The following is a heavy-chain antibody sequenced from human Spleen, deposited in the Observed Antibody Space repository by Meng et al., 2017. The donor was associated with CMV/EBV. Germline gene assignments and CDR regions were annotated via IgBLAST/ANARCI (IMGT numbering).Heavy chain of an antibody. Sequence: VGSLRLSCAASGFTFSSYSMNWVRQAPGKGLEWVSYISSSSSTIYYADSVKGRFTISRDNAKNSLYLQMNSLRAEDTAVYYCARAEPPPNPYYDFWSGYYTGYYYGMDVWGQGTTVTVSS. J-gene: IGHJ6*02. D-gene: IGHD3-3*01. CDR3: ARAEPPPNPYYDFWSGYYTGYYYGMDV. CDR2: ISSSSSTI. V-gene: IGHV3-48*04. CDR1: GFTFSSYS.